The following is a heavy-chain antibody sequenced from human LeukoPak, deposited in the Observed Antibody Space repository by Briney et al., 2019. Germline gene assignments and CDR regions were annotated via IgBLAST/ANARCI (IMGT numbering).Heavy chain of an antibody. J-gene: IGHJ4*02. CDR1: GGTFSSYA. Sequence: ASVKVCCKASGGTFSSYAISWVRQAPGQGLEWMGRIIPILGIANYAQKFQGRVTITADKSTSTAYMELSSLRSEDTAVYYCARHEVAAAAREFDYWGQGTLVTVSS. CDR2: IIPILGIA. CDR3: ARHEVAAAAREFDY. V-gene: IGHV1-69*04. D-gene: IGHD6-13*01.